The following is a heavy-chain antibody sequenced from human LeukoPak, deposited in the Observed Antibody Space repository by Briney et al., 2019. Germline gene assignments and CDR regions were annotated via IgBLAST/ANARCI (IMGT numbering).Heavy chain of an antibody. CDR1: GGSISSYY. Sequence: KPSETLSLTCTVSGGSISSYYWSWIRQPPGKGLEWIGYIYYTGTTIYNPSLQGRVTISVDTSKNQFSMKLSSVTAADTAVYYCARRMGGDYGNWFDPWGQGTLVTVSS. J-gene: IGHJ5*02. D-gene: IGHD4-17*01. V-gene: IGHV4-59*08. CDR2: IYYTGTT. CDR3: ARRMGGDYGNWFDP.